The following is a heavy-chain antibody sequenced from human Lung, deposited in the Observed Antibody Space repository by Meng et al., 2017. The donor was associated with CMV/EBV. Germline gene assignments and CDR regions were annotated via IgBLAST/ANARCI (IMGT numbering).Heavy chain of an antibody. V-gene: IGHV1-69*10. CDR3: ARDVDTTLVGSGWFDP. Sequence: QVQLVQSGTVVKKPGSSVKVSCKAAGGTFSNYGISWLRQAPGQGLEWMGGIIPIVGLTNYAQKFQGRVTITADKSTTTAYLELSSLRSADTAVYYCARDVDTTLVGSGWFDPWGQGTLVTVSS. CDR2: IIPIVGLT. J-gene: IGHJ5*02. CDR1: GGTFSNYG. D-gene: IGHD5-18*01.